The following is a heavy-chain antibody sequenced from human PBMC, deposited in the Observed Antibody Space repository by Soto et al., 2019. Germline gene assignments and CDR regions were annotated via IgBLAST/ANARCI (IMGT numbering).Heavy chain of an antibody. CDR1: GGSISSYY. J-gene: IGHJ5*02. Sequence: SETLSLTCTVSGGSISSYYWSWIRQPPGKGLEWIGYIYYSGSTNYNPSLKSRVTISVDTSKNQFSLKLSSVTAADTAVYYCARANPVVVVAATAPNWFDPWGQGTLVTVSS. V-gene: IGHV4-59*01. CDR2: IYYSGST. CDR3: ARANPVVVVAATAPNWFDP. D-gene: IGHD2-15*01.